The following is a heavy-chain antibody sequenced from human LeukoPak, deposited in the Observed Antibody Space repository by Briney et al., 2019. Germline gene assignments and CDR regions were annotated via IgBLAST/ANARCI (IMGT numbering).Heavy chain of an antibody. J-gene: IGHJ4*02. D-gene: IGHD4-23*01. CDR2: IYYTGST. CDR1: GGSISSDTYY. V-gene: IGHV4-39*01. CDR3: TRVGGGGNTIIDC. Sequence: SETLSLTCTVSGGSISSDTYYWGWIRQPPGKGLEWIASIYYTGSTYYNPSLKSRVTMSVDTSKRQFSLKLSSVTAADTAVYYCTRVGGGGNTIIDCWGQGTPVTVSS.